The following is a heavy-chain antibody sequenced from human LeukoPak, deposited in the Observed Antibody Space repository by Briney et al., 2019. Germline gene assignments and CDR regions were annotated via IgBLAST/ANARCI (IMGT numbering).Heavy chain of an antibody. Sequence: SETLSLTCAVSGGSISSNNWWIWVRQSPEKGLEWIGEIYHDGSTYYNPSLKSRVTISVDRSKNQFSLKLSSVTAADTAVYYCAKDVPVDYWGQGTLVTVSS. CDR2: IYHDGST. V-gene: IGHV4-4*02. CDR1: GGSISSNNW. J-gene: IGHJ4*02. CDR3: AKDVPVDY.